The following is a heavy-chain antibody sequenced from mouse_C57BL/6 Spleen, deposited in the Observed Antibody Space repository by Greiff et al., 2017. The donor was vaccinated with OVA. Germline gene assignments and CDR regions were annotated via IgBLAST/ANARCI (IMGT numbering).Heavy chain of an antibody. J-gene: IGHJ2*01. Sequence: QVQLQQPGAELVKPGASVKMSCKASGYTFTSYWITWVKQRPGQGLEWIGDIYPGSGSTNYNEKFKSKATLTVDKSSSTAYMQLSSLTSEAAAVYYCASVGYYGSSLFFDDWGKGTTLTVSS. CDR2: IYPGSGST. CDR3: ASVGYYGSSLFFDD. D-gene: IGHD1-1*01. V-gene: IGHV1-55*01. CDR1: GYTFTSYW.